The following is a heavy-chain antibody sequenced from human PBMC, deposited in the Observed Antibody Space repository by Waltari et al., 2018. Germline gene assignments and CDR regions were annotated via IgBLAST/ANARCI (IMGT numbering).Heavy chain of an antibody. CDR1: GFTFSSYG. J-gene: IGHJ4*02. Sequence: QVQLVESGGGVVQPGRYLRLSCAASGFTFSSYGLHWVRQAPGKGLEWVAVIWYDGNNKYYADSVKGRFTISRDNSKNTLYLQMNSLRAEDTAVYYCARETSHYYYFDYWGQGTLVTVSS. CDR2: IWYDGNNK. V-gene: IGHV3-33*01. CDR3: ARETSHYYYFDY. D-gene: IGHD2-21*01.